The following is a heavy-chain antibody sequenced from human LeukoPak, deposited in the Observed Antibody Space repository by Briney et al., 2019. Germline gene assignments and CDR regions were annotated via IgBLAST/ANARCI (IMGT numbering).Heavy chain of an antibody. D-gene: IGHD3-10*01. J-gene: IGHJ4*02. Sequence: ASVKVSCKAFGYTFIRYYIHWVRQAPGQGLEWMGVLNPSGGSTTYAQKFQGRVTMTRDMSTSAVYMELSSLRSEDTAVYYCARSYYYGSGSHYDYWGQGTLVTVSS. CDR1: GYTFIRYY. CDR3: ARSYYYGSGSHYDY. CDR2: LNPSGGST. V-gene: IGHV1-46*01.